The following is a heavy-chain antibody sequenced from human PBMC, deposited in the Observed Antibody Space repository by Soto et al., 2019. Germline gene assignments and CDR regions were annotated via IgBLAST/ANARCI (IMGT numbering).Heavy chain of an antibody. J-gene: IGHJ4*02. Sequence: VASVKVSCKASGGTFSSYAISWVRQAPGQGLEWVGGIIPIFGTANYAQKFQGRVTITADESTSTAYMELSSLRSEDTAVYYCARGDHYYDSSGYVYYFDYWGQGTLVTVSS. V-gene: IGHV1-69*13. CDR2: IIPIFGTA. D-gene: IGHD3-22*01. CDR3: ARGDHYYDSSGYVYYFDY. CDR1: GGTFSSYA.